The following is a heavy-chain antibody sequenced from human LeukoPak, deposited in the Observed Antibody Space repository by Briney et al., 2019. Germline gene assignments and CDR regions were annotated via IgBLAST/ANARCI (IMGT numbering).Heavy chain of an antibody. J-gene: IGHJ5*02. Sequence: PGGSLRLSCAASGFTFSSYSMNWVRQAPGKGLEWVSYISSSSSTIYYADSVKGRFTISRDNAKNSLYLQMNSLRAEDTAVYYCARGGCSGGSCYFDRFDPWGQGTLVTVSS. CDR1: GFTFSSYS. CDR2: ISSSSSTI. V-gene: IGHV3-48*01. CDR3: ARGGCSGGSCYFDRFDP. D-gene: IGHD2-15*01.